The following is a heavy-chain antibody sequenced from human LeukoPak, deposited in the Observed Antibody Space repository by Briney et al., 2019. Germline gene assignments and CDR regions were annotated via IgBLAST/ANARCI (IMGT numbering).Heavy chain of an antibody. CDR2: ISSSSTR. CDR3: ARVSTVTTLVY. CDR1: GFTFSSYS. J-gene: IGHJ4*02. Sequence: GGSLRLSCAAAGFTFSSYSMNWVRQAPGKGLEWVSYISSSSTRYYADSVKGRFTISRDNAKNSLYLQMNSLRDEDTAVYYCARVSTVTTLVYWGQGTLVTVSS. V-gene: IGHV3-48*02. D-gene: IGHD4-17*01.